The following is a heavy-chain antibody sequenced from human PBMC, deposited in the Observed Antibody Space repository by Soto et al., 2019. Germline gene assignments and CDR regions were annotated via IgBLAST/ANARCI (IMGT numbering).Heavy chain of an antibody. J-gene: IGHJ4*02. Sequence: QVQLVQSGAEVKKPGASVKVSCKASGYTFTNYAMHWVRQAPGQRLEWMGWINPGNGNTKYSQNFQGRVTITRDTPASIAYMELSGLRSEDTAVYYCARGAPPDSWGLGTLVTVSS. CDR3: ARGAPPDS. CDR2: INPGNGNT. D-gene: IGHD3-10*01. V-gene: IGHV1-3*01. CDR1: GYTFTNYA.